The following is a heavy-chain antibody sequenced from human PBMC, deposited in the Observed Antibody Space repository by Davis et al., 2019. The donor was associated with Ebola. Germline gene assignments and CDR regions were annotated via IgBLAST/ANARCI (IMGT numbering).Heavy chain of an antibody. CDR3: ANQWELVACFDY. Sequence: GESLKISCVASGFTFSNYAMSWVRQAPGKGLEWVSTITGSGGSTYYADSVKGRFTISRDNSKNTLFLQMSTLRVEDTAVYYCANQWELVACFDYWGQGTLVTVSS. D-gene: IGHD1-26*01. V-gene: IGHV3-23*01. CDR2: ITGSGGST. CDR1: GFTFSNYA. J-gene: IGHJ4*02.